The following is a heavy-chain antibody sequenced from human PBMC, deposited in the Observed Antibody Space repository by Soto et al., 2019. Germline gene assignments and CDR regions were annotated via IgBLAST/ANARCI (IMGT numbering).Heavy chain of an antibody. D-gene: IGHD3-3*01. CDR2: ISSDGSYI. CDR3: ASDIGGTVLN. V-gene: IGHV3-21*01. CDR1: GLSFSNNS. Sequence: EVQLVESGGGLVKPGGSLRLSCVASGLSFSNNSMNWVRQAPGKGLEWVSSISSDGSYIYYADSLKDRFNISRDNVKKALYLQLNGLRAEDTVVYYCASDIGGTVLNWGQGTLVTVSS. J-gene: IGHJ4*02.